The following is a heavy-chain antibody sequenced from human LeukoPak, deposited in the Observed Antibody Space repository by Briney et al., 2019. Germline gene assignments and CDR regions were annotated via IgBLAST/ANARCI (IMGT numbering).Heavy chain of an antibody. CDR3: ARGGGRVVVIGYYYMDV. Sequence: SETLSLTCAVYGGSFSGYYWSWIRQPPGKGLEWIGEINQSGSTNYNPSLKSRVTISVDTSKNQFSLKLSSVTAADTAVYYCARGGGRVVVIGYYYMDVWGNGTTVTVSS. J-gene: IGHJ6*03. CDR2: INQSGST. D-gene: IGHD3-22*01. V-gene: IGHV4-34*01. CDR1: GGSFSGYY.